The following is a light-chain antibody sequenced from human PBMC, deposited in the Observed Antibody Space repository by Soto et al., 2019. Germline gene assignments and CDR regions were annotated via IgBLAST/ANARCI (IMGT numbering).Light chain of an antibody. J-gene: IGKJ4*01. CDR2: GAS. V-gene: IGKV3-20*01. CDR3: QQYGSSPLT. Sequence: EIVLTQSPATLSLSPGERATLSCRASQSVSGSYLAWYQQKPGQAPSLLIYGASSRATGIPDRFSGSGSGTDFTLTISSLEPEDFAVYYCQQYGSSPLTFGRGTKVEIK. CDR1: QSVSGSY.